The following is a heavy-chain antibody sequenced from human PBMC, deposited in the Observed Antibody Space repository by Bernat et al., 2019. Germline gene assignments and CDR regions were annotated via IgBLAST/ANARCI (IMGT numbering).Heavy chain of an antibody. CDR2: ISYRGTT. CDR3: ASGGYVDYYNGMDV. CDR1: GGSISSGGYY. V-gene: IGHV4-39*01. D-gene: IGHD3-16*01. Sequence: QVQLQESGPGLVKPSQTLSLTCTVSGGSISSGGYYWSWIRQPPGKGLEWIGSISYRGTTYYNPSLKSRVNISVDTSKKQFSLKLSSVTATDTAVYYCASGGYVDYYNGMDVWGQGTTVTVSS. J-gene: IGHJ6*02.